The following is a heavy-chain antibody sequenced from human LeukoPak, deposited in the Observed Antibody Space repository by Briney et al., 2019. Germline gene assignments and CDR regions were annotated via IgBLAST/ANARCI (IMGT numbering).Heavy chain of an antibody. J-gene: IGHJ4*02. D-gene: IGHD2-8*02. Sequence: EPGGSLRLSCEASGFTFSTFAMMWVRQPPGKGLEWVASIFPRGGEIHYADSVRGRFTISRDNSKITLSLQMNSLRAEDTAIYYCATYRQVLLPFESWGQGTLVTVSS. CDR3: ATYRQVLLPFES. CDR2: IFPRGGEI. V-gene: IGHV3-23*01. CDR1: GFTFSTFA.